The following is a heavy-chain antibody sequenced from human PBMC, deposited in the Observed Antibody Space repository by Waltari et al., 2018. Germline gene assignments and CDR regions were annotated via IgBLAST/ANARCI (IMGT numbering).Heavy chain of an antibody. V-gene: IGHV3-74*01. D-gene: IGHD3-3*01. J-gene: IGHJ6*02. CDR2: INSDGSST. CDR1: GFTFSSYW. Sequence: EVQLVESGGGLVQPGGSLRLSCAASGFTFSSYWMHWVRQAPGKGLVWVSRINSDGSSTSYADSVKGRFTISRDNAKNTLYLQMNSLRAEDTAVYYCARDDRYYDFWSGMDVWGQGTTVTVSS. CDR3: ARDDRYYDFWSGMDV.